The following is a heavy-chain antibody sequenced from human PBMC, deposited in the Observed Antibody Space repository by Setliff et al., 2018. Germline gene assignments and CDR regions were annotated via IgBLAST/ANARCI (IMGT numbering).Heavy chain of an antibody. CDR1: GFTFSTAW. CDR3: TTDPSPTFGGVIGAAFDI. J-gene: IGHJ3*02. V-gene: IGHV3-15*07. CDR2: IKGKNDGLAT. D-gene: IGHD3-16*01. Sequence: GGSLRLSCAASGFTFSTAWMNWVRQAPGKGLEWVGRIKGKNDGLATDYAAPVKGRFTISRDDSKNTLYLQMNSLKTEDTAVYYCTTDPSPTFGGVIGAAFDIWGQGTMVTVSS.